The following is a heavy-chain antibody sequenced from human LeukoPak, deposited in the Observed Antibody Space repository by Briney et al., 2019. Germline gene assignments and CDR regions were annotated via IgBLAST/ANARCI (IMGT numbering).Heavy chain of an antibody. J-gene: IGHJ4*02. V-gene: IGHV4-61*01. CDR1: GGSVNSGSYY. Sequence: SETLSLTCTVSGGSVNSGSYYWNWIRQPPGKGLGWIGYIYYSGSTNYNPSLKSRVTISVDTSKNQFSLKLSSVTAADTAVYYCARTSNFYGTYYFDYWGQGTLVTVSS. CDR3: ARTSNFYGTYYFDY. CDR2: IYYSGST. D-gene: IGHD4-17*01.